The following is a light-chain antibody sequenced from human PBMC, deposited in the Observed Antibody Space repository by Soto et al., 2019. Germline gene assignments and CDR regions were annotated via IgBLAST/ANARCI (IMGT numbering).Light chain of an antibody. J-gene: IGLJ1*01. Sequence: QSVLTQPASVSGSPGQSITISCTGTSRDVGGYNYVSWYQQHPGKAPKLMIYDVSNRPSGVSNRFSGSKSGNTASLTISGLQAEDEADYYCSSYTSSSIYVFGTGTRSPS. CDR2: DVS. CDR3: SSYTSSSIYV. CDR1: SRDVGGYNY. V-gene: IGLV2-14*01.